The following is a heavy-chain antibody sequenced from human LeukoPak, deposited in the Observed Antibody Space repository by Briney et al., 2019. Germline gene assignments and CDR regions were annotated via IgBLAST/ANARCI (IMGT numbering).Heavy chain of an antibody. Sequence: GGSLRLSCAASGFTLRSYTMNWVRQAPGKGLEWVSSIGISSNKIYYADSVKGRFTISRDNAKNSLYLQMNSLRAEDTAVYYCAREDIVVVPAAIRDYYYYMDVWGKGTTVTVSS. CDR1: GFTLRSYT. J-gene: IGHJ6*03. V-gene: IGHV3-21*01. CDR3: AREDIVVVPAAIRDYYYYMDV. D-gene: IGHD2-2*02. CDR2: IGISSNKI.